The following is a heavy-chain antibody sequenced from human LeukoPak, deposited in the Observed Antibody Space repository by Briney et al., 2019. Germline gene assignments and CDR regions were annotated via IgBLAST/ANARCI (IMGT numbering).Heavy chain of an antibody. Sequence: SETLSLTCGVSGYSISTGYYWGWIRQSPGKGLEWIGNIYRSGTTYYNPSLESRVTISVDTSKNQFSLRLTSVTAADTAVYYCARRDRWFDPWGQGTLVTVSS. J-gene: IGHJ5*02. CDR3: ARRDRWFDP. CDR2: IYRSGTT. CDR1: GYSISTGYY. V-gene: IGHV4-38-2*01.